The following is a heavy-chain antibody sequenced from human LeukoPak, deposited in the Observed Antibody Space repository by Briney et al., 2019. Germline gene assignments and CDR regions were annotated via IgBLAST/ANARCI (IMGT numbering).Heavy chain of an antibody. J-gene: IGHJ4*02. CDR2: IYHSGST. Sequence: RPSETLTLTCTVSGYSISTGYYWGWIRQPPGKGLEWIGTIYHSGSTYYNPSLKSRFTISIDTSKNQFSLKLSSVTAADTAVYYCARVSFNGRNDYWGQGTLVTVSS. V-gene: IGHV4-38-2*02. CDR3: ARVSFNGRNDY. CDR1: GYSISTGYY.